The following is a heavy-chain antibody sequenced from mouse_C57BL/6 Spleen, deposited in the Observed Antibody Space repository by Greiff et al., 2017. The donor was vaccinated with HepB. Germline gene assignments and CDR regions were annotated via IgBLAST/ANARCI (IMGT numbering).Heavy chain of an antibody. V-gene: IGHV3-6*01. D-gene: IGHD2-2*01. J-gene: IGHJ2*01. CDR2: ISYDGSN. Sequence: EVQLVESGPGLVKPSQSLSLTCSVTGYSITSGYYWNWIRQFPGNKLEWMGYISYDGSNNYNPSLKNRISITRDTSKNQFFLKLNSVTTEDTATYYCARGLPDYWGQGTTLTVSS. CDR1: GYSITSGYY. CDR3: ARGLPDY.